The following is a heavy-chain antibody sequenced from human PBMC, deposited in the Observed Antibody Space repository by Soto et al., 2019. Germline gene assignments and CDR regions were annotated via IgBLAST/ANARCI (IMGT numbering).Heavy chain of an antibody. V-gene: IGHV4-34*01. J-gene: IGHJ3*02. CDR3: ARHLLLYYYDSSGYYLRDAFDI. CDR2: INHSGST. D-gene: IGHD3-22*01. CDR1: GGSFSGYY. Sequence: PSETLSLTCAVYGGSFSGYYWSWIRQPPGKGLEWIGEINHSGSTNYNPSLKSRVTISVDTSKNQFSLKLSSVTAADTAVYYCARHLLLYYYDSSGYYLRDAFDIWGQGTMVTVSS.